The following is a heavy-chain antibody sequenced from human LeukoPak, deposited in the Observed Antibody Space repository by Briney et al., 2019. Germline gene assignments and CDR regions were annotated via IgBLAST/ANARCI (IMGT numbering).Heavy chain of an antibody. CDR3: ARGLGGDIVVVPAAIPFDY. CDR1: GGSFSGYY. V-gene: IGHV4-34*01. CDR2: INHSGST. D-gene: IGHD2-2*01. J-gene: IGHJ4*02. Sequence: SETLSLTCAVYGGSFSGYYWSWIRQPPGKGLEWTGEINHSGSTNYNPSLKSRVAISVDTSKNQFSLKLSSVTAADTAVYYCARGLGGDIVVVPAAIPFDYWGQGTLVTVSS.